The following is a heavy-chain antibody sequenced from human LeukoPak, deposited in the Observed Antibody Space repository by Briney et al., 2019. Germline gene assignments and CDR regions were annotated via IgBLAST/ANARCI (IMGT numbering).Heavy chain of an antibody. CDR2: IYHSGST. CDR3: ARLNVAFDI. Sequence: SETLSLTCTVSGYSISSGYCWGWIRQPPGKGLEWIGSIYHSGSTYYNPSLKSRVTISVDTSKNQFSLKLSSVTAADTAVYYCARLNVAFDIWGQGTMVTVSS. J-gene: IGHJ3*02. D-gene: IGHD1-1*01. CDR1: GYSISSGYC. V-gene: IGHV4-38-2*02.